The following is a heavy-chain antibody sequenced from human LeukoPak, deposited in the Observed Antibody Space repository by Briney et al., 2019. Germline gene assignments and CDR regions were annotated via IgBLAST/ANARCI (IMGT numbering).Heavy chain of an antibody. D-gene: IGHD3-9*01. V-gene: IGHV1-18*01. CDR1: GYTFTSYG. CDR2: ISAYNGNT. CDR3: ARGDFDWLSMQNWFDP. Sequence: ASVKVSCKASGYTFTSYGISWVRQAPGQGLEWMGWISAYNGNTNYAQKLQGRVTMTTDTSTSTAYMELRSLRSDDTAVYYCARGDFDWLSMQNWFDPWGQGALVTVSS. J-gene: IGHJ5*02.